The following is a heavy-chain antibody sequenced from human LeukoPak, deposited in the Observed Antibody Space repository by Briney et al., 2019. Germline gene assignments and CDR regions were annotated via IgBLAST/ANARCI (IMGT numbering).Heavy chain of an antibody. CDR2: IHHSGNT. CDR1: GGSISSGSYC. D-gene: IGHD2/OR15-2a*01. V-gene: IGHV4-61*09. Sequence: SETLSLTCTVSGGSISSGSYCWSWIRQPAGKGLEWVGHIHHSGNTNYNPSLKSRVTISVDTSKNQFSLKLSSVTAADTAVYYCARTNIGPYWFGPWGQGTLVTVSS. J-gene: IGHJ5*02. CDR3: ARTNIGPYWFGP.